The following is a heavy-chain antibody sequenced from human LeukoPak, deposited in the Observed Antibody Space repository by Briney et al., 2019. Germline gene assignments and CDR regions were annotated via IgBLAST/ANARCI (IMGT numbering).Heavy chain of an antibody. CDR1: GGSITGGDYY. J-gene: IGHJ4*02. V-gene: IGHV4-30-4*01. Sequence: SETLSLKCTVSGGSITGGDYYCNWIRQPPWKRLEWIGYIHYSGSTYYNPSLKTRVTISVDTSKNQFSLKLSSVTAADTAVYYCARGLGYCSGGSCYPAFDYWGQGTLVTVSS. CDR2: IHYSGST. D-gene: IGHD2-15*01. CDR3: ARGLGYCSGGSCYPAFDY.